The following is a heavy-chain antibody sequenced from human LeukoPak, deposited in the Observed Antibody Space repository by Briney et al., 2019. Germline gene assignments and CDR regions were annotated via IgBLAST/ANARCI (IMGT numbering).Heavy chain of an antibody. CDR1: GGSISSSSYY. V-gene: IGHV4-39*07. Sequence: SETLSLTCTVSGGSISSSSYYWGWIRQPPGKGLEWIGSIYYSGSTYYNPSLKSRVTISVDTSRNQFSLKLSSVTAADTAVYYCARAGDTVPAAMDALDYWGQGTLVTVSS. J-gene: IGHJ4*02. CDR3: ARAGDTVPAAMDALDY. D-gene: IGHD2-2*01. CDR2: IYYSGST.